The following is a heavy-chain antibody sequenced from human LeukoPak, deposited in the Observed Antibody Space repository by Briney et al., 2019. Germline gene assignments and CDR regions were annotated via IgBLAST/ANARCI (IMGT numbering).Heavy chain of an antibody. CDR1: GYTFTSYY. CDR3: ATLTTVTRTFDY. D-gene: IGHD4-17*01. J-gene: IGHJ4*02. Sequence: GASVKVSCKASGYTFTSYYMHWVRQAPGQGLEWMGIINPSGGSTIYAQKFQGRVTMTEDTSTDTAYMELSSLRSEDTAVYYCATLTTVTRTFDYWGQGTLVTVSS. V-gene: IGHV1-46*01. CDR2: INPSGGST.